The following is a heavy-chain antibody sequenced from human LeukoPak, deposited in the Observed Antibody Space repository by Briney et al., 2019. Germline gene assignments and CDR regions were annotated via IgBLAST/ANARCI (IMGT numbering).Heavy chain of an antibody. CDR2: IKFDGNEE. CDR3: KSGGAAPGSFDY. V-gene: IGHV3-7*01. CDR1: GFSFSSYW. J-gene: IGHJ4*02. D-gene: IGHD1-1*01. Sequence: GGSLRLSCAASGFSFSSYWMSWMRQAPGKGLEWVANIKFDGNEEYYVDSVKGRFTISRDNAKNSLYLQLNSLRVEDTAVYYCKSGGAAPGSFDYWGQGTLVTVS.